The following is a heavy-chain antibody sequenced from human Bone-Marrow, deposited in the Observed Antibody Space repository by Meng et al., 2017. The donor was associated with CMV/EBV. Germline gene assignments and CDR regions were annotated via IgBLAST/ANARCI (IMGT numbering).Heavy chain of an antibody. V-gene: IGHV1-69*05. CDR3: ARDQVFWSGYPFYYGMDV. Sequence: SVKVSCKASGGTFSSYAISWVRQAPGQGLEWMGGIIPIFGTANYAQKFQGRVTITTDESTSTAYMELSSLRSEDTAVYYCARDQVFWSGYPFYYGMDVWGQGTTVTVSS. CDR2: IIPIFGTA. J-gene: IGHJ6*02. CDR1: GGTFSSYA. D-gene: IGHD3-3*01.